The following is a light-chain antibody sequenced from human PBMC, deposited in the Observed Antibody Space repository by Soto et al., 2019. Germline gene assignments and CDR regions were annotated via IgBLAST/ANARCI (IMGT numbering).Light chain of an antibody. CDR2: GAS. V-gene: IGKV3-20*01. CDR1: QSDSSSF. CDR3: QQFGSSRLT. J-gene: IGKJ4*01. Sequence: IVLTQSPGTLSLSPGERATLSCRASQSDSSSFLAWYQQKPGQAPRLLIYGASSRATGIPDRFSGSGSGTDFTLTISRLEPEDFAVYYSQQFGSSRLTFGGGTKVEIK.